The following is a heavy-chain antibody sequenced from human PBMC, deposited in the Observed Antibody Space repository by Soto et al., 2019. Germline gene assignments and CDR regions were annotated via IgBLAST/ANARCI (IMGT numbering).Heavy chain of an antibody. CDR3: AREGVAPYYYYGMDV. J-gene: IGHJ6*02. V-gene: IGHV1-18*01. CDR2: ISTYNGDT. D-gene: IGHD5-12*01. CDR1: GYTFTSSG. Sequence: ASVKVSCKASGYTFTSSGISSVRQAPGQGLEWMGWISTYNGDTNYAQTFQGRVTMTTDTSTSTVHMEVRSLRSDDTAVYYCAREGVAPYYYYGMDVWGQGTPVTVSS.